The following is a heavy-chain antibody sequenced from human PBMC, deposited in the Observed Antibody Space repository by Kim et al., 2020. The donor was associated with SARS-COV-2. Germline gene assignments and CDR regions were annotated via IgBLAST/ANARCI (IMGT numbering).Heavy chain of an antibody. CDR3: ARGTYGAQSAFDI. J-gene: IGHJ3*02. V-gene: IGHV1-2*02. Sequence: YEQKFQGRVTMTRDTSNSTAYMELSRLRSDDTAVYYCARGTYGAQSAFDIWGQGTMVTVSS. D-gene: IGHD1-1*01.